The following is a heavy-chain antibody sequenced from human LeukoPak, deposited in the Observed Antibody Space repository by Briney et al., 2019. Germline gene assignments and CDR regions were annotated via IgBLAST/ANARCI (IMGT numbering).Heavy chain of an antibody. D-gene: IGHD3-9*01. V-gene: IGHV4-59*08. CDR2: IYYSGST. CDR1: GGSISSYY. CDR3: ARHWDDILTGYYL. J-gene: IGHJ4*02. Sequence: SETLSLTCTVSGGSISSYYWSWLRQPPGKGLEWIGYIYYSGSTNYNPSLKSRVTISVDTSKNQFSLKLSSVTAADTAVYYCARHWDDILTGYYLWGQGTLDTVSS.